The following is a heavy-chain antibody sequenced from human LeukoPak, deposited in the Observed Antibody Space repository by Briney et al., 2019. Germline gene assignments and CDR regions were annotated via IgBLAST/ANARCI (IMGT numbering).Heavy chain of an antibody. J-gene: IGHJ5*02. CDR3: ARDLGDYGGNRPWFDP. V-gene: IGHV1-18*01. D-gene: IGHD4-23*01. Sequence: ASVKVSCKASGYTFTSYGISWVRQAPGQGLEWMGRISAYNGNTNYAQKLQGRVTMTTDTSTSTAYMELRSLRSDDTAVYYCARDLGDYGGNRPWFDPWGQGTLVTVSS. CDR2: ISAYNGNT. CDR1: GYTFTSYG.